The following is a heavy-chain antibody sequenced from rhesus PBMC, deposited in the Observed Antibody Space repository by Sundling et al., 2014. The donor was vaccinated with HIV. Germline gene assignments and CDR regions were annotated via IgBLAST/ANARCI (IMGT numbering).Heavy chain of an antibody. D-gene: IGHD6-13*01. CDR1: GGSISSTNW. V-gene: IGHV4-93*01. J-gene: IGHJ4*01. CDR2: IYGSGGNT. CDR3: ASPWNSWSGFDY. Sequence: QVQLQESGPAVVKPSETLSLTCAVSGGSISSTNWWNWIRQSPGKGLEWIGGIYGSGGNTEYNPSLKSRVTISKDTSKNQFSLKLSSVTAADTAVYYCASPWNSWSGFDYWGQGVLVAVSS.